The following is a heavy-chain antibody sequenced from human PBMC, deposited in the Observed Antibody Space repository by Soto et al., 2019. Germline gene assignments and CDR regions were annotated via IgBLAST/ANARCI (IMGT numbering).Heavy chain of an antibody. D-gene: IGHD6-6*01. Sequence: EVQLLESGGGLVPPGGFLRLSCEASGNTFSNYAMSWVRQAPGKGLEWVSAISGSGGSTYYAGSVKGRFTIARVNSKNTLFLQMNSLRAEDTAIYYCAKAPASSMTASRPFDQWGQGTLVTVSS. CDR3: AKAPASSMTASRPFDQ. V-gene: IGHV3-23*01. CDR1: GNTFSNYA. J-gene: IGHJ4*02. CDR2: ISGSGGST.